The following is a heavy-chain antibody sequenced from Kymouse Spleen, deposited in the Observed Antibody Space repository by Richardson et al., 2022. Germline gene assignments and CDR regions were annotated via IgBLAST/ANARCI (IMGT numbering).Heavy chain of an antibody. CDR1: GGSFSGYY. V-gene: IGHV4-34*01. CDR3: ARGYYYGSGSYYSYYYYYGMDV. Sequence: QVQLQQWGAGLLKPSETLSLTCAVYGGSFSGYYWSWIRQPPGKGLEWIGEINHSGSTNYNPSLKSRVTISVDTSKNQFSLKLSSVTAADTAVYYCARGYYYGSGSYYSYYYYYGMDVWGQGTTVTVSS. CDR2: INHSGST. J-gene: IGHJ6*02. D-gene: IGHD3-10*01.